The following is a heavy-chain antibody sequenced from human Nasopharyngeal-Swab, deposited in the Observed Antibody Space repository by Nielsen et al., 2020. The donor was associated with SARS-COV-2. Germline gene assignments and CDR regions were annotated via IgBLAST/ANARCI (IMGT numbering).Heavy chain of an antibody. CDR1: GGSVRSYY. V-gene: IGHV4-59*02. CDR2: IDDNRMT. J-gene: IGHJ3*02. D-gene: IGHD3-16*01. Sequence: GSLRLSCSVSGGSVRSYYWAWIRQPPGKGLEWIGHIDDNRMTKYNPSLKGRVTTSVDTSRRLISLKLTSVTTADTAVYYCARDNSAFRGEAYDIWGQGTMVTVSS. CDR3: ARDNSAFRGEAYDI.